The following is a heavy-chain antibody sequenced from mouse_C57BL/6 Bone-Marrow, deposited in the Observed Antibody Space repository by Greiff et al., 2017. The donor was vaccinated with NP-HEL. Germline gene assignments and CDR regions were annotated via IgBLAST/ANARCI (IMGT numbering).Heavy chain of an antibody. CDR2: ILPGSGST. CDR1: GYTFTGYW. V-gene: IGHV1-9*01. CDR3: AREDLLLPNVDV. J-gene: IGHJ1*03. D-gene: IGHD2-10*01. Sequence: VQLQQSGAELMKPGASVKLSCKATGYTFTGYWIEWVKQRPGHGLEWIGEILPGSGSTNYIEKFKGKATFTADTSSNTAYMPLSNLTTEDSAIYYCAREDLLLPNVDVWGTGTTVTVSS.